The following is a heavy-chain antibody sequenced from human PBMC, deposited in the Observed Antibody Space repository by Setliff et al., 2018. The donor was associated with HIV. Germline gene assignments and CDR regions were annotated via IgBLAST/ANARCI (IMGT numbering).Heavy chain of an antibody. J-gene: IGHJ4*02. CDR1: GCTFTDNY. CDR2: INSASGGT. CDR3: ARDDHGDPFDY. V-gene: IGHV1-2*02. Sequence: ASVKVSCKASGCTFTDNYIHWVRQAPGQGLEWMAWINSASGGTNYAQNFQGRVTTTRDTSINTAYMELSRLRSDDTAVYYCARDDHGDPFDYWGQGTLVTVSS. D-gene: IGHD4-17*01.